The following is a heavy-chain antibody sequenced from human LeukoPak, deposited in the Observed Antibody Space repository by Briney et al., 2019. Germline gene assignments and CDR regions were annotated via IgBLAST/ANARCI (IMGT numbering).Heavy chain of an antibody. D-gene: IGHD3-10*01. CDR1: GGSFSGYY. CDR3: ARGGPPMVRDYHYYGMDV. Sequence: SETLSLTCAVYGGSFSGYYWSWIRQPPGKGLEWIGEINHSGSTNYNPSLKSRVTISVDTSKNQFSLKLSSVTAADTAVYYCARGGPPMVRDYHYYGMDVWGQGTTVTVSS. V-gene: IGHV4-34*01. CDR2: INHSGST. J-gene: IGHJ6*02.